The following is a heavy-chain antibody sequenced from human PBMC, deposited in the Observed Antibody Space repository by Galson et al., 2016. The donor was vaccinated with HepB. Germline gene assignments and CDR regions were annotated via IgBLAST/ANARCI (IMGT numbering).Heavy chain of an antibody. J-gene: IGHJ4*02. CDR3: EREDTGSYFIYFDY. D-gene: IGHD1-26*01. V-gene: IGHV6-1*01. Sequence: CAISGDSVSSNSVAWNWIRQSPSRGLEWLGRTYYRSKWYNDYAVSVKSRITINPDTTKNQFSLQLNSVTPEDTAVYYCEREDTGSYFIYFDYWGQGTLVTVSS. CDR1: GDSVSSNSVA. CDR2: TYYRSKWYN.